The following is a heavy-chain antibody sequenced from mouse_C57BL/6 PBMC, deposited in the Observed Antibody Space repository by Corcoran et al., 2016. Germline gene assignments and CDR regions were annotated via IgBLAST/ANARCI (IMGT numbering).Heavy chain of an antibody. CDR1: GYTFTNHY. CDR2: INPNNGGT. V-gene: IGHV1-26*01. J-gene: IGHJ2*01. Sequence: VELHQSGRELVKPRASVKISCQDSGYTFTNHYMNWGKQSHGKSLEWSGDINPNNGGTSYNQKFKGKATFTVDKSSSTAYMELRSLTSEDSAVYYCARRGDDYFDYWGQGTTLTVSS. CDR3: ARRGDDYFDY.